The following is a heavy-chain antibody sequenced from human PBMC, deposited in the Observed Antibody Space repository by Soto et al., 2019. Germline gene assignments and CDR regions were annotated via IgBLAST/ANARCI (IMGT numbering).Heavy chain of an antibody. Sequence: EVQLVESGGGLVQPGGSLRLSCAASGFTVSNNYMSWVRQAPGKGLEWVSVIYSGGSTYYRDSVRGRFVISRDRSENTXXXXXXXXXXXXXXXXXXMNRPRAWGQGTLVTVSS. CDR3: MNRPRA. J-gene: IGHJ5*02. CDR2: IYSGGST. V-gene: IGHV3-66*01. D-gene: IGHD6-6*01. CDR1: GFTVSNNY.